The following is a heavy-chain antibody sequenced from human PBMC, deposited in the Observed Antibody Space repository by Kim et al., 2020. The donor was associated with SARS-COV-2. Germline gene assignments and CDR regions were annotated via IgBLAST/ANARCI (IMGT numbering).Heavy chain of an antibody. Sequence: GGSLRLSCAASGFTFSSYWMHWVRQAPGKGLVWVSRINSDGSSTSYADSVKGRFTISRDNAKNTLYLQMNSLRAEDTAVYYCARDSVVGGYSYGWGYWGQGTLVTVSS. V-gene: IGHV3-74*01. CDR1: GFTFSSYW. CDR3: ARDSVVGGYSYGWGY. J-gene: IGHJ4*02. CDR2: INSDGSST. D-gene: IGHD5-18*01.